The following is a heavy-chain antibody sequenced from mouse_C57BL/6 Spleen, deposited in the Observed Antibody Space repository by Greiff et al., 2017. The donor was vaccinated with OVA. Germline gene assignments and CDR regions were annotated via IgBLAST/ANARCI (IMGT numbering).Heavy chain of an antibody. CDR2: INPSSGYT. J-gene: IGHJ2*01. V-gene: IGHV1-7*01. CDR3: AKYDYDYFDY. D-gene: IGHD2-4*01. CDR1: GYPFTSYW. Sequence: QVQLKQSGAELAKPGASVKLSCKASGYPFTSYWMHWVKQRPGQGLEWIGYINPSSGYTKYNQKFKDKATLTADKSSSTAYMQLSSLTYEDSAVYYCAKYDYDYFDYWGQGTTLTVSS.